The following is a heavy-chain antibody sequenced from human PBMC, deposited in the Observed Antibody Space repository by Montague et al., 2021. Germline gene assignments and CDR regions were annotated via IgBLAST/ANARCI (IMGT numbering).Heavy chain of an antibody. CDR3: AHTHHVIPFYSSMDV. CDR2: IYWDADK. V-gene: IGHV2-5*02. D-gene: IGHD2-21*01. Sequence: PALVKPTQTLTLTCTFSGFSLTTSGVGVGWIRQPPGKALEWLGVIYWDADKRYSPSLQNRLIITHDASRNQVILTLNDLDPMDTGTYFCAHTHHVIPFYSSMDVWGQGTTVTVSS. J-gene: IGHJ6*03. CDR1: GFSLTTSGVG.